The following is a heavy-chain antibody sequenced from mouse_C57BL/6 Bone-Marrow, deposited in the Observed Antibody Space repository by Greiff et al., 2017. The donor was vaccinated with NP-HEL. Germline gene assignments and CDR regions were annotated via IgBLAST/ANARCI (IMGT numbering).Heavy chain of an antibody. CDR3: AREGGLRRRTYAMDY. J-gene: IGHJ4*01. CDR1: GFTFSDYY. CDR2: INYDGSST. V-gene: IGHV5-16*01. D-gene: IGHD2-4*01. Sequence: VQAVESEGGLVQPGSSMKLSCTASGFTFSDYYMAWVRQVPEKGLEWVANINYDGSSTYYLDSLKSRFIISRDNAKNILYLQMSSLKSEDTATYYCAREGGLRRRTYAMDYWGQGTSVTVSS.